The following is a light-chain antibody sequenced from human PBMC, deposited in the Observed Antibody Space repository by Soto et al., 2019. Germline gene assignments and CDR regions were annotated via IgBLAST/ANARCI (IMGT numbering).Light chain of an antibody. Sequence: EMVMTQSPATLSVSPGERVTLSCRASQSVTNNLAWYQKNPGQAPRLLIYVASTRATGIPARFSGSGSGTEFTLTISSLQSEDFAVYYCQQYNSWPIAFGQGTKLESK. J-gene: IGKJ2*01. CDR1: QSVTNN. CDR3: QQYNSWPIA. V-gene: IGKV3-15*01. CDR2: VAS.